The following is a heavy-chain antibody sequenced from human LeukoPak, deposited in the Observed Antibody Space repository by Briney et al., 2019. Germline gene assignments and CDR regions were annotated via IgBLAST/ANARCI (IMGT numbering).Heavy chain of an antibody. D-gene: IGHD1-1*01. Sequence: PGRSLRLSCAASGFTFSNYGIHWVRQAPGKGLECVALISFDSNNKYYADSVKGRFTVSRDNSKKTLYLQMNSLRAEDTAVYYCAGGYHYGDYWGEGSLVTVSS. CDR1: GFTFSNYG. CDR2: ISFDSNNK. V-gene: IGHV3-30*03. CDR3: AGGYHYGDY. J-gene: IGHJ4*02.